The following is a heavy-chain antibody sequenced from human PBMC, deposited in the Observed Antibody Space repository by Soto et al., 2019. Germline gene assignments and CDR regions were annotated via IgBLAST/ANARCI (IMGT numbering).Heavy chain of an antibody. CDR2: ISSSGSTI. Sequence: GGSLRLSCAASGFTCSSYEMNWVRQSPGEGLEWVSYISSSGSTIYYADSVKGRFTISRDNAKNSLYLQMNSLRAEDTAVYYCARKGWDIVVVPAAAQDFDYWGQGTLVTVSS. CDR1: GFTCSSYE. J-gene: IGHJ4*02. CDR3: ARKGWDIVVVPAAAQDFDY. D-gene: IGHD2-2*01. V-gene: IGHV3-48*03.